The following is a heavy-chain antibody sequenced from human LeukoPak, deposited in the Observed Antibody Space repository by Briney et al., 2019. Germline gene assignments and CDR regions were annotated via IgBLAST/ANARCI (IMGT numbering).Heavy chain of an antibody. D-gene: IGHD1-26*01. CDR2: ISGSGGST. Sequence: GGSLRLSCAASGFTFSSYAMSWVRQAPGKGLEWVSAISGSGGSTYYAGSVKGRFTISRDNSKNTLYLQMNSLRADDTAVYYCARAPPDVWEPSFDYWGQGTLVTVSS. CDR1: GFTFSSYA. CDR3: ARAPPDVWEPSFDY. J-gene: IGHJ4*02. V-gene: IGHV3-23*01.